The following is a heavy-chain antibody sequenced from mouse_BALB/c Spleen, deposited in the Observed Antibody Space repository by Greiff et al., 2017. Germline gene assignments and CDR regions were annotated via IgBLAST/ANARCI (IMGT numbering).Heavy chain of an antibody. Sequence: VQLQQSGAELVKPGASVKLSCTASGFNIKDTYMHWVKQRPEQGLEWIGRIDPANGNTKYDPKFQGMATITADTSSNTAYLQLSSLTSEDTAVYYCARSDLLWLRHYAMDYWGQGTSVTVAA. J-gene: IGHJ4*01. V-gene: IGHV14-3*02. D-gene: IGHD2-2*01. CDR1: GFNIKDTY. CDR2: IDPANGNT. CDR3: ARSDLLWLRHYAMDY.